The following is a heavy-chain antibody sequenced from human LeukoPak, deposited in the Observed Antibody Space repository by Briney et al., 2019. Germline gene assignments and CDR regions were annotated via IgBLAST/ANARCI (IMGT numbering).Heavy chain of an antibody. CDR1: GGSISSSSYY. Sequence: SETLSLTCTVSGGSISSSSYYWGWIRQPPGKGLEWIGRIYYRGSTYYNPSLKSRVTISVDTSKNQFSLRLNSVTAADTAVYYCAKIYYYYYYMDVWGKGTTVTVSS. CDR3: AKIYYYYYYMDV. CDR2: IYYRGST. J-gene: IGHJ6*03. V-gene: IGHV4-39*07.